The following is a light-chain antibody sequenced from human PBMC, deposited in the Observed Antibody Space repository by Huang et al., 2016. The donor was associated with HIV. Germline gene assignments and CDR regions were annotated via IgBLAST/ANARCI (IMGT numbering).Light chain of an antibody. CDR2: AAS. CDR1: QSLSSS. Sequence: DIQMTQSPSSLSASVGDRVTISCRSSQSLSSSLNWYQQRPGKAPKLLIYAASSLQSGVPSRFSGSGSWTDFSLTINSLQPEDFATYYCQQSDSTPYTFGQGTKLEIK. J-gene: IGKJ2*01. CDR3: QQSDSTPYT. V-gene: IGKV1-39*01.